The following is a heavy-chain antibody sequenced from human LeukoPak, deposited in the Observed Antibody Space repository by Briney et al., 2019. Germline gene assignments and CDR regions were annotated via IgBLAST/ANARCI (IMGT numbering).Heavy chain of an antibody. CDR1: GGSISSYY. V-gene: IGHV4-59*08. Sequence: SETLSLTCTVSGGSISSYYWSWIRQPPGKGLEWIGYIYYSGSTNYNPSLKSRVTISVDTSKNQFSLKLSSVTAAHTAVYYCARRPPRAPFDYWGQGTLVTVSS. CDR3: ARRPPRAPFDY. CDR2: IYYSGST. J-gene: IGHJ4*02.